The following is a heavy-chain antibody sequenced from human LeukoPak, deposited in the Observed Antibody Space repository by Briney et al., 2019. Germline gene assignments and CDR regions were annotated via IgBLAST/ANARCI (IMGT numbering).Heavy chain of an antibody. CDR3: ARYDGSYYNY. V-gene: IGHV1-2*02. D-gene: IGHD2-8*01. CDR2: INPTGGGT. Sequence: ASVKVSCKASGYTFTSYYMHWVRQAPGQGLEWMGWINPTGGGTDYAQKFQGRVTMTRDTSINTAYMELSRLRSDDTAMYYCARYDGSYYNYWGQGTLVTVSS. CDR1: GYTFTSYY. J-gene: IGHJ4*02.